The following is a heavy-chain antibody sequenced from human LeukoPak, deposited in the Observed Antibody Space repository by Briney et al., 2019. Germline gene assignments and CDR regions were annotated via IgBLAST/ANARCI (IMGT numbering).Heavy chain of an antibody. J-gene: IGHJ4*02. CDR2: INPSAGGI. V-gene: IGHV1-46*01. D-gene: IGHD6-19*01. CDR1: GGTFSSYA. Sequence: ASVKVSCKASGGTFSSYAISWVRQAPGQGLEWMGIINPSAGGIDYAQKFQGRITMTRDTSTSTVYMELRSLRSEDTAVYYCARARPDSSGWYQRPFDYWGQGTLVTVSS. CDR3: ARARPDSSGWYQRPFDY.